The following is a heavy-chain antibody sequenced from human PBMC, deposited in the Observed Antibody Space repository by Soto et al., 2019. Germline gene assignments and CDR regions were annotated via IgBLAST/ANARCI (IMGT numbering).Heavy chain of an antibody. J-gene: IGHJ4*02. V-gene: IGHV3-15*01. CDR3: TTFESGLFLNFDY. CDR2: IKSKTDGGTT. CDR1: GFTFSNAW. D-gene: IGHD3-22*01. Sequence: EVQLVESGGGLVKPGGSLRLSCAASGFTFSNAWMSWVRQAPGKGLEWVGRIKSKTDGGTTDYAAPVKGRFTISRDDSKNTLYLQMNSLKTEDTAVYYCTTFESGLFLNFDYWGQGTLVTVSS.